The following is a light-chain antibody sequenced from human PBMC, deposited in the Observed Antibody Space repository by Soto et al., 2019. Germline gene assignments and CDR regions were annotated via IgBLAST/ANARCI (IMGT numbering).Light chain of an antibody. Sequence: QSALTQPRSASGSPGQSITISCTGSSSAVGGYNYVSWYQQHPAKAPKLIIFDVSKRPSGVPNRFSGSKSGNTASLTISGRRAEDEADYYCCSYVGSNTYVFGTGTKVTVL. CDR1: SSAVGGYNY. V-gene: IGLV2-11*01. CDR2: DVS. J-gene: IGLJ1*01. CDR3: CSYVGSNTYV.